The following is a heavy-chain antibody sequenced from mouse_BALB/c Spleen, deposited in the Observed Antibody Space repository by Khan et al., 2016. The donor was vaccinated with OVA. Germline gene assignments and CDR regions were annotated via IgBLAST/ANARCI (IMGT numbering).Heavy chain of an antibody. V-gene: IGHV1-5*01. CDR2: IYPGNNDT. CDR3: ARARYGPFAF. J-gene: IGHJ3*01. CDR1: GYIFTDYL. D-gene: IGHD1-1*01. Sequence: VQLQQSGTVLARPGTSVRMSCKASGYIFTDYLIHWVKQRPGQGLEWIGSIYPGNNDTNYNQKFKDKAKLTSVPSASTAYMDFSSLTNEDSAVFYYARARYGPFAFWGQGTLVTVSA.